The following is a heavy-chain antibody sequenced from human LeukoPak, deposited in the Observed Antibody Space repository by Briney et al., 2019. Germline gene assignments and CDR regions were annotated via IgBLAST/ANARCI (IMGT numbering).Heavy chain of an antibody. Sequence: ASVKVSCKASGGTFSSYAISWVRQAPGQGLEWMGRIIPILGIANYAQKFQGRVTITADKSTSTAYMGLSSLRSEDTAVYYCARVKKWELYDYWGQGTLVTVSS. CDR1: GGTFSSYA. J-gene: IGHJ4*02. CDR2: IIPILGIA. D-gene: IGHD1-26*01. V-gene: IGHV1-69*04. CDR3: ARVKKWELYDY.